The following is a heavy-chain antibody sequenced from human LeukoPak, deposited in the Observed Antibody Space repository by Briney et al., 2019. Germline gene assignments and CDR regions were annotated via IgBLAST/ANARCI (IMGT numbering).Heavy chain of an antibody. V-gene: IGHV3-53*01. CDR1: GFSVSSNY. CDR3: ARGAFD. Sequence: GGSLRLSCVGSGFSVSSNYMNWVRQAPGRGLDWVSVIYSDGRTFYADSVKGRFTSSRDNSKNTVDPQMNNLGADDTAVYYCARGAFDWGQGTLATVSS. CDR2: IYSDGRT. J-gene: IGHJ4*02.